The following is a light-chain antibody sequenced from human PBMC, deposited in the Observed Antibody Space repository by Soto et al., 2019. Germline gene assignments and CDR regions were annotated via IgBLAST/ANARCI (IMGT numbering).Light chain of an antibody. CDR3: QQYYGLPPIT. Sequence: DIQITQSPSSLSASIVDRFTITCQASQNITNNLSWYQQKPGKAPNLLIYHASKLAKGVTSRFSGSGSGTDFSFIITSLQREDLATYYCQQYYGLPPITFGQGTRLEIK. CDR1: QNITNN. CDR2: HAS. J-gene: IGKJ5*01. V-gene: IGKV1-33*01.